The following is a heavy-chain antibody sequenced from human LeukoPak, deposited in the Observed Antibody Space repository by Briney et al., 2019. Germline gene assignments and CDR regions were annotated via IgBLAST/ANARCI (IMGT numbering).Heavy chain of an antibody. V-gene: IGHV1-8*01. CDR2: MNPNSGNT. CDR3: ARALVRFTMVRGVFGY. Sequence: ASVTVSCKASGYTFTSYDINWVRQATGQGLEWMVWMNPNSGNTGYAQKFQGRVTITADESTSTAYMELSSLRSEDTAVYYCARALVRFTMVRGVFGYWGQGTLVTVSS. J-gene: IGHJ4*02. D-gene: IGHD3-10*01. CDR1: GYTFTSYD.